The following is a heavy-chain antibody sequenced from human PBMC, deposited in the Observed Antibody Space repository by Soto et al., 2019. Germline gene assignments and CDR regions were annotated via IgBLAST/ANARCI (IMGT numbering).Heavy chain of an antibody. Sequence: SVKVSCKASGGTFSSYAISWVRQAPGQGLEWMGGIIPIFGTANYAQKFQGRVTITADESTSTAYMELSSLRSEDTAVYYCASSRTGRSWFDPWGQGTLVTVSS. CDR3: ASSRTGRSWFDP. D-gene: IGHD1-1*01. V-gene: IGHV1-69*13. CDR1: GGTFSSYA. J-gene: IGHJ5*02. CDR2: IIPIFGTA.